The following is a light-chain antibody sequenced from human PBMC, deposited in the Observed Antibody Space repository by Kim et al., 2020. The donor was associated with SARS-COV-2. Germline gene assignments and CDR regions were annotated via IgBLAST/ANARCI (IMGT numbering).Light chain of an antibody. CDR3: QQYNKWPPT. Sequence: PGERVTLFCEASQSVGSSVAWHQLKPGQAPRLLIYGASTRVTGVPVRFTGSGSGTDFTLTINSLQSEDSATYACQQYNKWPPTFGQGTKV. CDR2: GAS. CDR1: QSVGSS. V-gene: IGKV3-15*01. J-gene: IGKJ1*01.